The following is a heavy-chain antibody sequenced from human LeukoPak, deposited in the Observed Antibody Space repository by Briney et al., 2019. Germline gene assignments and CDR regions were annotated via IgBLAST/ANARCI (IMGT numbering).Heavy chain of an antibody. CDR3: ARDIEAVGATLYFDY. D-gene: IGHD1-26*01. CDR1: GGSTSSHY. V-gene: IGHV4-59*11. Sequence: PETLSLTCTVSGGSTSSHYWSWIRQTPGEGLEWSGQINYSGSTYYNPSLKTRVTLSIDTSKNQFSLKLSSVTAADTAVYYCARDIEAVGATLYFDYWGQGTLVTVSS. CDR2: INYSGST. J-gene: IGHJ4*02.